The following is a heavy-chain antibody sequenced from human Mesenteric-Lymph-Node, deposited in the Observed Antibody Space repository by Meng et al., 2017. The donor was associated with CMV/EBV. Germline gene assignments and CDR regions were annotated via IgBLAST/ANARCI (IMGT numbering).Heavy chain of an antibody. Sequence: GGSFSGYYWSWIRQSPGKGLEWIGEINHSGSTNSNPSLKSRVTMSVDTSKNQFSLKLTSVAAADTAVYYCARVFYDSRGYYSKPFDYWGQGTLVTVSS. CDR2: INHSGST. CDR3: ARVFYDSRGYYSKPFDY. D-gene: IGHD3-22*01. V-gene: IGHV4-34*01. J-gene: IGHJ4*02. CDR1: GGSFSGYY.